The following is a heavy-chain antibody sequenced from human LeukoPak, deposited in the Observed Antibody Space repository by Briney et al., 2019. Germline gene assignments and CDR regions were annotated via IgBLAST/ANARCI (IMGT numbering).Heavy chain of an antibody. D-gene: IGHD1-26*01. J-gene: IGHJ4*02. V-gene: IGHV1-18*01. CDR3: ARRAIVGATRPMDY. CDR2: ISAYNGNT. CDR1: GYTFTSYG. Sequence: GASVKVSCKASGYTFTSYGISWVRQAPGQGLEWMGWISAYNGNTNYAQKFQGRVTITADKSTSTAYMELSSLRSEDTAVYYCARRAIVGATRPMDYWGQGTLVTVSS.